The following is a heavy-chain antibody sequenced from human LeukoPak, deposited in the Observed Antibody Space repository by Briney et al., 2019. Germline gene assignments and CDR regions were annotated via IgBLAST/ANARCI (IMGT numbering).Heavy chain of an antibody. CDR2: IKEDGSEK. CDR3: ARRYILYYFDY. CDR1: GFTFSTYW. D-gene: IGHD3-9*01. J-gene: IGHJ4*02. Sequence: GGSLRLSCPVSGFTFSTYWMSWVRRAPGKGLEWVANIKEDGSEKYYVDSVKGRFTISRDNTKNSLYLQMNSLRAEDTAVYYCARRYILYYFDYWGQGTLVTVSS. V-gene: IGHV3-7*03.